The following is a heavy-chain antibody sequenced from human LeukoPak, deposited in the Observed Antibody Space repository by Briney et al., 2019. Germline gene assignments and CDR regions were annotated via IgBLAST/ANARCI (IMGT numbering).Heavy chain of an antibody. J-gene: IGHJ4*02. CDR2: FYYSGNN. V-gene: IGHV4-39*07. D-gene: IGHD3-10*02. Sequence: SETLSLTCTVSGGSISSSSYYWGWIRRPPGKGLEWIGNFYYSGNNYYNPSLKSRVTILGDTSKNQFSLKLSSVTAADTAVYFCARVFGGFDYWGQGTLVTVSS. CDR1: GGSISSSSYY. CDR3: ARVFGGFDY.